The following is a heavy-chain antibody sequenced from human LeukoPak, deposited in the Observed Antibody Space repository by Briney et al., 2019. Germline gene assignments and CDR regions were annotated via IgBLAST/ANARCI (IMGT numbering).Heavy chain of an antibody. CDR3: ARDRRGSWYWDY. V-gene: IGHV3-48*04. D-gene: IGHD6-13*01. Sequence: GGSLRLSCAASGFTFSTYSMNWVRQAPGKGLEWVSYISSSSNTIYYADSVKGRFTISRDNAKNSLYLQMNSLRAEDTAVYYCARDRRGSWYWDYWGQGTLVTVSS. CDR1: GFTFSTYS. CDR2: ISSSSNTI. J-gene: IGHJ4*02.